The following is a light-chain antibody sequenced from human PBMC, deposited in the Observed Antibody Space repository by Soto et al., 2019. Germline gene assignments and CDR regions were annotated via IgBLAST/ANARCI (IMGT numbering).Light chain of an antibody. J-gene: IGKJ1*01. V-gene: IGKV1-5*01. Sequence: DIQMTRSPSTLSASVGDRVTITCRASQSISSLLAWYQQKPGKAPKLLIYDASSLESGVPSRFSGSGSGTEFTLTISSLQPDDFATYYCQQYNSYSETFGQGTKVDIK. CDR2: DAS. CDR1: QSISSL. CDR3: QQYNSYSET.